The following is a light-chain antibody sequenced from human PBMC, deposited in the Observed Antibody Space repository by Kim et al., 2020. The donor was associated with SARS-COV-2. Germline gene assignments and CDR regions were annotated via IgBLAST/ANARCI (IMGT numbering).Light chain of an antibody. Sequence: EIVMTQSPATLSVSPGERATLSCRASQSVSSNLAWYQQKPGQAPRLLIYGASTRATGIPARSSGSGSGTEFTLTISSLQSEDFAVYYCQQYNNWASYTFGQGTKLEI. CDR1: QSVSSN. V-gene: IGKV3-15*01. CDR3: QQYNNWASYT. CDR2: GAS. J-gene: IGKJ2*01.